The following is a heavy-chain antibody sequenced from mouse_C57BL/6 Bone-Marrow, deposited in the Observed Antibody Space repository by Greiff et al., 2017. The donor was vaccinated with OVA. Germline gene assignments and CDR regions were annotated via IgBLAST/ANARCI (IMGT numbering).Heavy chain of an antibody. CDR2: INPNNGGT. D-gene: IGHD2-1*01. V-gene: IGHV1-26*01. CDR1: GYTFTDYY. Sequence: EVQLQQSGPELVKPGASVKISCKASGYTFTDYYMNWVKQSHGKSLEWIGDINPNNGGTSYNQKFKGKATLTLDKSSSTAYMELRSLTSEDSAVYYCARENYGNRGYFDYWGQGTTLTVSS. J-gene: IGHJ2*01. CDR3: ARENYGNRGYFDY.